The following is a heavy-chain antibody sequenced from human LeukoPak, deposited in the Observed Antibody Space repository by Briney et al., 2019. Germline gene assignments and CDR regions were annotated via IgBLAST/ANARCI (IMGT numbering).Heavy chain of an antibody. Sequence: GRSLRLSCAASGFTFSSYAMHWVRQAPGKGLEWVAVISYDGSNKYYADSVKGRFTISRDNSKNTLYLQMNSLRAEDTAVYYCARGLEYLQNYGMDVGGQGPTVTVSS. D-gene: IGHD2/OR15-2a*01. V-gene: IGHV3-30-3*01. CDR2: ISYDGSNK. CDR1: GFTFSSYA. J-gene: IGHJ6*02. CDR3: ARGLEYLQNYGMDV.